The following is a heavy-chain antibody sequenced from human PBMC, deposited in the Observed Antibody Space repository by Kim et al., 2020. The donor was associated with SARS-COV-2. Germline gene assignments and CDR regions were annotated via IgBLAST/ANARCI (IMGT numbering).Heavy chain of an antibody. Sequence: VDSGKGRFTISRDNANNSLYLQMNSLRAEDTAVYYCARPKGPFGEFPVDYWGEGTLVTVSS. CDR3: ARPKGPFGEFPVDY. D-gene: IGHD3-10*01. V-gene: IGHV3-7*01. J-gene: IGHJ4*02.